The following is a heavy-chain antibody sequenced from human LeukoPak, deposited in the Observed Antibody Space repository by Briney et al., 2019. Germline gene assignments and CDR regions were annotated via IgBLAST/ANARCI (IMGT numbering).Heavy chain of an antibody. CDR1: GYSISSGYY. D-gene: IGHD6-19*01. Sequence: SETLSLTCAVSGYSISSGYYWGWIRQPPGNGLEWIGSIYHSGSTYYNPSLKSRVTISVDTSKNQFSLKLSSVTAADTAVYYCARALRLSGWYPWFDPWGQGTLVTVSS. CDR3: ARALRLSGWYPWFDP. V-gene: IGHV4-38-2*01. CDR2: IYHSGST. J-gene: IGHJ5*02.